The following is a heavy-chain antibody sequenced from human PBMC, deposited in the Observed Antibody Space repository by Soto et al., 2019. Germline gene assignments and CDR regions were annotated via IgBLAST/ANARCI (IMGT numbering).Heavy chain of an antibody. Sequence: ASVKVSCKTSRYIFTGYYMHWVRQAPGQGLEWMGWINPNSGDTNYAQRFKGRVSMTSDTSINAAYLELSRLRPGDTAVFFCARSHSAYHYHAMDAWGQGTTVTVSS. V-gene: IGHV1-2*02. CDR2: INPNSGDT. CDR1: RYIFTGYY. J-gene: IGHJ6*02. CDR3: ARSHSAYHYHAMDA.